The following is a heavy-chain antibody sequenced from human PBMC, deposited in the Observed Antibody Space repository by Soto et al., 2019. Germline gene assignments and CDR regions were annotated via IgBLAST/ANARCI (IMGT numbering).Heavy chain of an antibody. CDR1: GGSISSSNW. V-gene: IGHV4-4*02. J-gene: IGHJ6*02. CDR2: IYHSGST. CDR3: ARLSGDIVLVPAANNYYYYGMDV. D-gene: IGHD2-2*01. Sequence: SDTLSLTCAVSGGSISSSNWWSWVRQPPGKGLEWIGEIYHSGSTNYNPSLKSRVTISVDKSKNQFSLKLSSVTAADTAVYYCARLSGDIVLVPAANNYYYYGMDVWGQGTTVT.